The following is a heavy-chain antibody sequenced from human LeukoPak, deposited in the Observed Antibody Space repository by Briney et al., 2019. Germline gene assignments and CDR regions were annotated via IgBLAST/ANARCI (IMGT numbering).Heavy chain of an antibody. Sequence: PGGSLSLSCAASGFTFDDYGMSWVRQAPGKGLEWVSGINWNGGSTGYADSVKGRFTISRDNAKNSLYLQMNSLRAEDTALYYCARVGCSSTSCPYYYYYYYMDVWGKGTTVTVSS. CDR1: GFTFDDYG. J-gene: IGHJ6*03. CDR3: ARVGCSSTSCPYYYYYYYMDV. V-gene: IGHV3-20*04. CDR2: INWNGGST. D-gene: IGHD2-2*01.